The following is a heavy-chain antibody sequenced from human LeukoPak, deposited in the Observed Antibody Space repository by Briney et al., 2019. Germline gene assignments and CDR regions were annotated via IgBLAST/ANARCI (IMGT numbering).Heavy chain of an antibody. CDR1: GFTVRSNY. V-gene: IGHV3-53*01. Sequence: PGGSLRLSCAVSGFTVRSNYMSWVRQAPGKGLEWVSVIHSGGGTYYADSVKGRFTIARDNSKNTLYLQMNSLRVEDTAVYYCTSTGIRDFEPYYWGQGSLVTVSS. CDR3: TSTGIRDFEPYY. CDR2: IHSGGGT. D-gene: IGHD3-3*01. J-gene: IGHJ4*02.